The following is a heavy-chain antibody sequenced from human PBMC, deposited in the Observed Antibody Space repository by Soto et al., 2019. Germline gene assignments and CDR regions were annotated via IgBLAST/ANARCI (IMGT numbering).Heavy chain of an antibody. J-gene: IGHJ4*02. V-gene: IGHV3-30-3*01. CDR1: GFTFSSYA. CDR2: ISHDGSNK. CDR3: ARDKTMTTVTTDY. D-gene: IGHD4-17*01. Sequence: GGSLRLSCAASGFTFSSYAMHWVRQAPGKGLEWVAVISHDGSNKYYADSVKGRFTISRDNSKNTLYLQMNSLRAEDTAVYYCARDKTMTTVTTDYWGQGTLVTVSS.